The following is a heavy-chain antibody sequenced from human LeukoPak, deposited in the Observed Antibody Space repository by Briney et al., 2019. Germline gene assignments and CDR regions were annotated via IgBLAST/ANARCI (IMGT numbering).Heavy chain of an antibody. CDR3: ASFTTVSTGDY. J-gene: IGHJ4*02. Sequence: ASVKVSCKASGYRFARYYMHWVRQAPGQGLEWMGIINPSDGGTTYAQKFEGRLNLTRDISTSTVYMELSSLRSEDTAMYYCASFTTVSTGDYWGQGSPVAVSS. CDR2: INPSDGGT. D-gene: IGHD4-17*01. V-gene: IGHV1-46*01. CDR1: GYRFARYY.